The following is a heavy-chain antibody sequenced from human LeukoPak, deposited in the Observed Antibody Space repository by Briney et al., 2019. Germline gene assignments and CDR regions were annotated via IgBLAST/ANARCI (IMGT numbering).Heavy chain of an antibody. J-gene: IGHJ4*02. Sequence: SVKVSCKASGGTFSSYAISWVRQAPGQGLEWMGGINPIFGIANYAQKFQGRVTITADKSTSTAYMELSSLRSEDTAVYYCARGATTTAYFDYWGQGTLVTVSS. CDR3: ARGATTTAYFDY. V-gene: IGHV1-69*17. D-gene: IGHD4-17*01. CDR2: INPIFGIA. CDR1: GGTFSSYA.